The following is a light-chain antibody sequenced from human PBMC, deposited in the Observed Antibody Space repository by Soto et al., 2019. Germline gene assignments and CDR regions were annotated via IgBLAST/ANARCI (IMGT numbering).Light chain of an antibody. V-gene: IGKV3-15*01. CDR2: DAS. CDR3: QQDNNWPQT. CDR1: QSLRSS. J-gene: IGKJ1*01. Sequence: IMPSPAARSVCLGDGALLSFRASQSLRSSLAWYQQKPGQAPRLLIYDASTRATGIPARFSGSGSGTDFTLTISGLQSEDFAVYYCQQDNNWPQTFGQGTKVDNK.